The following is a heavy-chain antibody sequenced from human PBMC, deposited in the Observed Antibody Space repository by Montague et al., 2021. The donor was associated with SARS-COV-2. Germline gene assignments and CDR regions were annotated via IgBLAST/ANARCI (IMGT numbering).Heavy chain of an antibody. CDR2: IYYSGST. D-gene: IGHD1-26*01. CDR1: GGSISSSSYY. V-gene: IGHV4-39*01. Sequence: SETLSLTCTVSGGSISSSSYYWGWIRQPPGKGLEWIGCIYYSGSTYYNASLKSRVTISVDTSKNQFSLKLTSVTAADTAVYYCARHGGRSYVHFAYWGQGTLVIVSS. CDR3: ARHGGRSYVHFAY. J-gene: IGHJ4*02.